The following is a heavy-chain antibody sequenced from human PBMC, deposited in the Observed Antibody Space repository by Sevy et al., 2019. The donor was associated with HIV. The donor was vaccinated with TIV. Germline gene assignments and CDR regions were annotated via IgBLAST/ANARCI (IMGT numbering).Heavy chain of an antibody. CDR3: ARSWEQQLHDAFDI. Sequence: GRSLRLSCAASGFTFSSYSMNWVRQAPGKGLEWVSSITSRSSYIYYADSVKGRFTISRDNAKNSLYLQMNSLRAEDTAVYYCARSWEQQLHDAFDIWGQGTMVTVSS. D-gene: IGHD6-13*01. J-gene: IGHJ3*02. CDR1: GFTFSSYS. V-gene: IGHV3-21*01. CDR2: ITSRSSYI.